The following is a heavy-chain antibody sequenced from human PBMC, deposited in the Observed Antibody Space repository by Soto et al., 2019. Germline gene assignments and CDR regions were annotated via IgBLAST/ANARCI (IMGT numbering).Heavy chain of an antibody. V-gene: IGHV3-11*01. Sequence: QVQLVESGGGLVKPGGSLRLSCAASGFTFSDYYMSWIRQAPGKGLEWVPYISSSGSTIYYADSVKGRFTISRDNAKNSLYLQMNSLRADDTSVYYCARDIVVVPAASFDYYYYCMDVWGQGTTVTVSS. J-gene: IGHJ6*02. D-gene: IGHD2-2*01. CDR1: GFTFSDYY. CDR3: ARDIVVVPAASFDYYYYCMDV. CDR2: ISSSGSTI.